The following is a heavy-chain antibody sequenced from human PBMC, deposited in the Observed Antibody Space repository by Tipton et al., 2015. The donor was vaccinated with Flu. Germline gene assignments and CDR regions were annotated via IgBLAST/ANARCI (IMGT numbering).Heavy chain of an antibody. D-gene: IGHD2-2*01. J-gene: IGHJ4*02. V-gene: IGHV4-34*01. CDR1: GGSFSGHY. CDR3: ARGSEYANAYLDF. Sequence: TLSLTCAVYGGSFSGHYWSWIRRPPGKGLEWIGEINHSGSPNYNPSLKSRVTISVDTSKNQFSLKVTPLTAADTAVYYCARGSEYANAYLDFWGQGTLVTVSS. CDR2: INHSGSP.